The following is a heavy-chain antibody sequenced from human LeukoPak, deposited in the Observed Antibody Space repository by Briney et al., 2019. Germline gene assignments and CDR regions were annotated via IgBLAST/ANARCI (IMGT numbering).Heavy chain of an antibody. CDR1: GGSFSGYY. J-gene: IGHJ4*02. Sequence: SETLSLTCAVYGGSFSGYYWSWIRQPPGKGLEWIGYIYYSGSTNYNPSLKSRVTISVDTSKNQFSLKLSSVTAADTAVYYCARSRGYSGSGFDYWGQGTLVTVSS. CDR3: ARSRGYSGSGFDY. CDR2: IYYSGST. V-gene: IGHV4-59*01. D-gene: IGHD5-12*01.